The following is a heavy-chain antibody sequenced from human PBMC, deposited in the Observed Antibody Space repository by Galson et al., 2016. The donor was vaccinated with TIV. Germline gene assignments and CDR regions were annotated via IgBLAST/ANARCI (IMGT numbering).Heavy chain of an antibody. D-gene: IGHD5-18*01. CDR2: VLYNGNNK. J-gene: IGHJ4*02. CDR3: ARIYNAGYTIDY. Sequence: SLRLSCAASGFTFNAFGIHWVRQAPGKGLEWVAVVLYNGNNKYYADSVKGRFTVSRDNSKNTLHLQMNSLRAEDTAVYYCARIYNAGYTIDYWGQGTLVTVSS. V-gene: IGHV3-33*01. CDR1: GFTFNAFG.